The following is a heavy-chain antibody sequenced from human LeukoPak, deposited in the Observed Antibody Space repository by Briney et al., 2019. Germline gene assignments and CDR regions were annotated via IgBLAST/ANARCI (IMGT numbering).Heavy chain of an antibody. Sequence: GGSLRLSCAASGFTFSSYGMHWVRQAPGKGLEWVAFIRYDGSNKYYADSVKGRFTISRDNSKNTLYLQMNSLRAEDTAVYYCAKDATGDRYYYYYYMDVWGKGTTVTVSS. CDR3: AKDATGDRYYYYYYMDV. J-gene: IGHJ6*03. V-gene: IGHV3-30*02. CDR2: IRYDGSNK. D-gene: IGHD7-27*01. CDR1: GFTFSSYG.